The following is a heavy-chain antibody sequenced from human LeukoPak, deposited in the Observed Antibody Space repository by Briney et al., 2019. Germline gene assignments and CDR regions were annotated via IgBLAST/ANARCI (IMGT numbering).Heavy chain of an antibody. CDR2: ISYDGSNK. V-gene: IGHV3-30*03. CDR3: ARGGDWVRGADYFDY. Sequence: TGGSLRLSCAASGFTFSTYGLHWVRQAPGKGLEWVAVISYDGSNKDYADSVKGRFTISRDNSKNTLYLQMNSLRAEDTAVYYCARGGDWVRGADYFDYWGQGTLVTVSS. D-gene: IGHD3-10*01. CDR1: GFTFSTYG. J-gene: IGHJ4*02.